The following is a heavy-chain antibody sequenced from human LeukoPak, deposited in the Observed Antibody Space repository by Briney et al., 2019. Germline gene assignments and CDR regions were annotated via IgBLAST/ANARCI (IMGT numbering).Heavy chain of an antibody. D-gene: IGHD3-22*01. CDR1: GFTFSSYS. Sequence: GGSLRLSCAASGFTFSSYSMNWVRQAPGKGLEWVSSISSSSSYIYYADSVKGRFTISRDNAKSSLYLQMNSLRAEDTAVYYCARAEVYYYDSSGYLPPRFYFDYWGQGTLVTVSS. CDR2: ISSSSSYI. J-gene: IGHJ4*02. V-gene: IGHV3-21*01. CDR3: ARAEVYYYDSSGYLPPRFYFDY.